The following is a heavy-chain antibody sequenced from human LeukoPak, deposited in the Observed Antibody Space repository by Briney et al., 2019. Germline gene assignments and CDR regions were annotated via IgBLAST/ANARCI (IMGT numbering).Heavy chain of an antibody. J-gene: IGHJ4*02. Sequence: SVKVSCKASGGTFSSYAINWVRQAPGQGLEWMGRIIPIFGTANYAQKFQGRVTITTDESTSTAYMELSSLRSEDTAVYYCARDPPPGWLQHRYYFDYWGQGTLVTVSS. CDR2: IIPIFGTA. D-gene: IGHD5-24*01. CDR3: ARDPPPGWLQHRYYFDY. V-gene: IGHV1-69*05. CDR1: GGTFSSYA.